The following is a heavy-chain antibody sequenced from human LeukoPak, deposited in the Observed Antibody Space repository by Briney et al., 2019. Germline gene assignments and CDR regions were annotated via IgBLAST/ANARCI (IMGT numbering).Heavy chain of an antibody. V-gene: IGHV4-61*02. Sequence: SETLSLTCNVTGGSISSGSYYWSWIRQPAGKGLEWIGRIYSSGSTNYNSSLISRVTISLDTSKNQFSLKLSSVTASDTAVYYCASNGAGGSYSYYFDNWGQGTLVTVSS. CDR2: IYSSGST. D-gene: IGHD1-26*01. CDR1: GGSISSGSYY. J-gene: IGHJ4*02. CDR3: ASNGAGGSYSYYFDN.